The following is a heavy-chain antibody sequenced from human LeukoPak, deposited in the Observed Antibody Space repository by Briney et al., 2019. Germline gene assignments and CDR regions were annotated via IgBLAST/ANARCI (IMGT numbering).Heavy chain of an antibody. Sequence: PSETLSLTCTVSGGSISSYYWSWVRQAPGKGLEWVSAISVSGNTYHADSVKGRFTISRDNANNSVFLQMNNLRAEDSAIYYCARGARWAYYFDYWGQGSLVTVSS. V-gene: IGHV3-53*01. CDR3: ARGARWAYYFDY. CDR2: ISVSGNT. D-gene: IGHD4-23*01. J-gene: IGHJ4*02. CDR1: GGSISSYY.